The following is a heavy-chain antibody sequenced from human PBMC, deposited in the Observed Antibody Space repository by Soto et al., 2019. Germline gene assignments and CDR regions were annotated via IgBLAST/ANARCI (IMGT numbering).Heavy chain of an antibody. Sequence: GGLRLSCAASGFTFSSYAMSWVRQAPGKGLEWVSAISGSGGSTYYADSVKGRFTISRDNSKNTLYLQMNSLRAEDTAVYYCAKLKGQQGLLGAFDYWGQGTLVTVSS. CDR1: GFTFSSYA. CDR2: ISGSGGST. D-gene: IGHD1-26*01. J-gene: IGHJ4*02. V-gene: IGHV3-23*01. CDR3: AKLKGQQGLLGAFDY.